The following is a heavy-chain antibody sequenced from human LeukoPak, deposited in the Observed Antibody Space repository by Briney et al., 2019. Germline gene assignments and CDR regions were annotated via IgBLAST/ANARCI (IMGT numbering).Heavy chain of an antibody. CDR3: ARDLRGYGYGDTIYYYMDV. CDR2: ISSRSSNK. D-gene: IGHD5-18*01. V-gene: IGHV3-11*04. Sequence: GGSLRLSCAASGFTFSNHYMSWIRQAPGKGLVWVSYISSRSSNKYYADSVKGRFTISRDNAKNSLYLQMNSLRAEDTAVYYCARDLRGYGYGDTIYYYMDVWGKGTTVTVSS. CDR1: GFTFSNHY. J-gene: IGHJ6*03.